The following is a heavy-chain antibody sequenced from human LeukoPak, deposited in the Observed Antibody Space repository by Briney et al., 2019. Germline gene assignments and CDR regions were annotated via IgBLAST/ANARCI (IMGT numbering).Heavy chain of an antibody. J-gene: IGHJ4*02. CDR2: INDSGST. V-gene: IGHV4-34*01. Sequence: PSETLSLTCAVYGGSFSGHYWTWIRQPPGKGLEWIGEINDSGSTNHNPSLKGRVTISVDTSKNQFSLKLTSVTAADTAVYYCVRCRQGHYWGQGTLVTVSS. CDR3: VRCRQGHY. CDR1: GGSFSGHY.